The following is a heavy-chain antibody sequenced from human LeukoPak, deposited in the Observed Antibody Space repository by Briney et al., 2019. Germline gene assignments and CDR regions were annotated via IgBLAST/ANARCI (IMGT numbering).Heavy chain of an antibody. D-gene: IGHD2-15*01. V-gene: IGHV1-69*06. CDR1: GGTFSSYA. J-gene: IGHJ6*04. CDR3: ARGLVGYCSGGSCYAGYGMDV. CDR2: IIPIFGTA. Sequence: ASVKAPCKASGGTFSSYAISWVRQAPGQGLEWMGGIIPIFGTANYAQKFQGRVTITADKSTSTAYMELSSLRSEDTAVYYCARGLVGYCSGGSCYAGYGMDVWGKGTTVTVSS.